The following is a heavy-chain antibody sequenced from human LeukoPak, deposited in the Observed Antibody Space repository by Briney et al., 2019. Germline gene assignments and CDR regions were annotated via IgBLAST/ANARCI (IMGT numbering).Heavy chain of an antibody. CDR3: ARGVTMVRGRTHYFDY. V-gene: IGHV4-34*01. D-gene: IGHD3-10*01. CDR1: GGSFSGYY. Sequence: SETLSLTCAVYGGSFSGYYWSWIRQPPGKGLEWIGEINHSGSTNYNPSLKSRVTISVDTSKNQFSLKLSSVTAADTAVYYCARGVTMVRGRTHYFDYWGQGTLVTVSS. CDR2: INHSGST. J-gene: IGHJ4*02.